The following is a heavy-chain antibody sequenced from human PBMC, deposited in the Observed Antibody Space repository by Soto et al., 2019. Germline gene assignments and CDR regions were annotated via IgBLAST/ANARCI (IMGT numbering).Heavy chain of an antibody. V-gene: IGHV3-23*01. CDR2: ISGSGGST. CDR1: GFTFSSYA. CDR3: AKYPRPYYDFWSGYHGGYFDY. D-gene: IGHD3-3*01. Sequence: GGSLRLSCAASGFTFSSYAMSWVRQAPGKGLEWVSAISGSGGSTYYADSVKGRFTISRDNSKNTLYLQMNSLRAEDTAVYYCAKYPRPYYDFWSGYHGGYFDYWGQGTLVTVSS. J-gene: IGHJ4*02.